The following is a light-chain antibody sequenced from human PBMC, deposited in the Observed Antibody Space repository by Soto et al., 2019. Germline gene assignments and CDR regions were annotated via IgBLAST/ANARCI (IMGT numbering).Light chain of an antibody. CDR2: AAS. V-gene: IGKV1-39*01. CDR3: QQNYITPPWT. CDR1: QSIKKS. J-gene: IGKJ1*01. Sequence: DVQMTQSPSSLSASVGDRVTITCRASQSIKKSLNWYQQKPGKAPKLLIFAASNLQSGVPSRFSGSGSGTDFTITISSLQAEDFATYYCQQNYITPPWTFGPGTKVEVK.